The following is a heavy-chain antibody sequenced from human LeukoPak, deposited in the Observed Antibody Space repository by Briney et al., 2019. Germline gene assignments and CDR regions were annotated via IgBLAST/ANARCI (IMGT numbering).Heavy chain of an antibody. V-gene: IGHV3-23*01. J-gene: IGHJ4*02. CDR3: ANRHYYDSNGYYYPYYFDY. CDR1: GFTFSNYA. Sequence: GGSLRLSCVVSGFTFSNYAMNWVRQAPGKGLEWVSGISGSGGNTYYADFVKGRFTISRDNSKNTLYLQMNSLRAKDTAVYYCANRHYYDSNGYYYPYYFDYWGQGTLVTVSS. D-gene: IGHD3-22*01. CDR2: ISGSGGNT.